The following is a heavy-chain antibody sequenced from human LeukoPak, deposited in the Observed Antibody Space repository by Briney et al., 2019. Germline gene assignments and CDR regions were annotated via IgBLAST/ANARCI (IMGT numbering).Heavy chain of an antibody. CDR3: ARESCSGGSCYFSGYDAFDI. Sequence: PSETLSLTCTVSGGSISSYYWSWIRQPAGKGLEWIGRIYTSGSTNYNPSLKSRVTMSVDTSKNQFSLKLSSVTAADTAVYYCARESCSGGSCYFSGYDAFDIWGQGTMVTVSS. CDR2: IYTSGST. J-gene: IGHJ3*02. D-gene: IGHD2-15*01. V-gene: IGHV4-4*07. CDR1: GGSISSYY.